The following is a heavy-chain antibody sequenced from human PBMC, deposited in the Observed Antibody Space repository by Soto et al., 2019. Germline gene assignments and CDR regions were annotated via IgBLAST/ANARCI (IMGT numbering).Heavy chain of an antibody. Sequence: QVQLVESGGGVVQPGRSLRLSCAASGFTFSSYAMHWVRQAPGKGLEWVAVISYDGSNKYYAGSVKGRFTISRDNSKNTLYLQKNSLRAEDTAVYYCAREGGYSYGPYYYYGMDVWGQGTTVTVSS. D-gene: IGHD5-18*01. CDR3: AREGGYSYGPYYYYGMDV. CDR2: ISYDGSNK. CDR1: GFTFSSYA. V-gene: IGHV3-30-3*01. J-gene: IGHJ6*02.